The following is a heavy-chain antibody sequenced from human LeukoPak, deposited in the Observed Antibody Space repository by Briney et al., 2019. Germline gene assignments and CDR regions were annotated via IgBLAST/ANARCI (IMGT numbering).Heavy chain of an antibody. D-gene: IGHD3-9*01. CDR3: ARVLRYFDWTYYYGMDV. CDR1: GFTVSSNY. Sequence: GRSLRLSCAASGFTVSSNYMSWIRQAPGKGLEWVSVIYSGGSTYYADSVKGRFTISRDNSKNTLYLQMNSLRAEDTAVYYCARVLRYFDWTYYYGMDVWGQGTTVTVSS. V-gene: IGHV3-53*01. CDR2: IYSGGST. J-gene: IGHJ6*02.